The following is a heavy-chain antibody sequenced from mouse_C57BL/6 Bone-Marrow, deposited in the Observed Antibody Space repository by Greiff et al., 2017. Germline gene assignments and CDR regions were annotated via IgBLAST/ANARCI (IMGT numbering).Heavy chain of an antibody. Sequence: VQGVESGAELARPGASVKLSCKASGYTFTSYGISWVKQRTGQGLEWIGEIYPRSGNTYYNEKFKGKATLTADKSSSTAYMELRSLTSEDSAVYFCARAGLRTRDYWGQGTSVTVSS. CDR2: IYPRSGNT. J-gene: IGHJ4*01. CDR3: ARAGLRTRDY. CDR1: GYTFTSYG. D-gene: IGHD2-4*01. V-gene: IGHV1-81*01.